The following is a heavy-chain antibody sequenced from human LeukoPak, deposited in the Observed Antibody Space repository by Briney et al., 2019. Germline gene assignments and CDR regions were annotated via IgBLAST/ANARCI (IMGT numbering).Heavy chain of an antibody. CDR3: AKDIGRGYCSGGSCYPWAFDI. V-gene: IGHV3-20*04. CDR1: GFTFDDYG. CDR2: INWNGGST. D-gene: IGHD2-15*01. Sequence: GGSLRLSCAASGFTFDDYGMSWVRQAPGKGLEWVSGINWNGGSTGYADSVKGRFTISRDNAKNSLYLQMNSLRAEDMALYYCAKDIGRGYCSGGSCYPWAFDIWGQGTMVTVSS. J-gene: IGHJ3*02.